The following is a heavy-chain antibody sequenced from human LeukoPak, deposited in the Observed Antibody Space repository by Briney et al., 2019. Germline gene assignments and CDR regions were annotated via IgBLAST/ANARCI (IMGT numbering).Heavy chain of an antibody. CDR2: ISSTGGTA. V-gene: IGHV3-23*01. CDR3: VKDSSWMGEYYFDY. Sequence: GSLRLSCAASGFTFSSFGMSWVRQAPGKGLEWVSAISSTGGTAYYADSVKGRFTISRDNSKNTLYLQMNSLRADDTAVYYCVKDSSWMGEYYFDYWGQGTLVTVSS. CDR1: GFTFSSFG. D-gene: IGHD3-16*01. J-gene: IGHJ4*02.